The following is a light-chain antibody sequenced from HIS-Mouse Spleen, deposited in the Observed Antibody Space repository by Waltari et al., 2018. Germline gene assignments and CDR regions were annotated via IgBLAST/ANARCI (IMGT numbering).Light chain of an antibody. Sequence: DSQLTQSPSFLSASVVYGVTITCPASQGISSYLAWYQQKPGKAPKLLIYAASTLQSGVPYRFSGSGSGTEFTLTISSLQPEDFATYYCQQLNSYPPTFGQGTKVEIK. V-gene: IGKV1-9*01. CDR1: QGISSY. CDR2: AAS. J-gene: IGKJ1*01. CDR3: QQLNSYPPT.